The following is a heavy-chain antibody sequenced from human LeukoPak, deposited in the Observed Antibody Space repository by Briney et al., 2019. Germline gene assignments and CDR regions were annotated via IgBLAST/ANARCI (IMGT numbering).Heavy chain of an antibody. D-gene: IGHD6-6*01. CDR2: IYHSGST. Sequence: PSETLSLTCTVSGGSISSSSYYWSWIRQPPGKGLEWIGYIYHSGSTYYNPSLKSRVTISVDRSKNQFSLKLSSVTAADTAVYYCARAFEGSSSDRSSDAFDIWGQGTMVTVSS. CDR3: ARAFEGSSSDRSSDAFDI. J-gene: IGHJ3*02. V-gene: IGHV4-30-2*01. CDR1: GGSISSSSYY.